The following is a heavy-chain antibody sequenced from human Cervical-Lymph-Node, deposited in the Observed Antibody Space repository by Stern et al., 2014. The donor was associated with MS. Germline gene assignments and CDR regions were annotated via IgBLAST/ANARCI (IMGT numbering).Heavy chain of an antibody. J-gene: IGHJ4*02. CDR3: ATDRGVK. D-gene: IGHD3-10*01. Sequence: QVQLLQPGAEVKKPGASVTVSCNVAGHPLSELAMHWLRQLPTRGLEWMGQFYPEDGETVYAQQFQGRLSMTEDTSTGTAYMTLTALRSEDTAVYYGATDRGVKWGPGTLVTVSS. CDR1: GHPLSELA. CDR2: FYPEDGET. V-gene: IGHV1-24*01.